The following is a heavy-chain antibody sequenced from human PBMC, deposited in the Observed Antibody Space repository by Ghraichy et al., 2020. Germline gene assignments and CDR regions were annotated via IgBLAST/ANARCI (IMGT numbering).Heavy chain of an antibody. D-gene: IGHD6-19*01. CDR2: ISSSSSTI. V-gene: IGHV3-48*02. CDR1: GFTFSSYS. Sequence: GESLNISCAASGFTFSSYSMNWVRQAPGKGLEWVSYISSSSSTIYYADSVKGRFTISRDNAKNSLYLQMNSLRDEDTAVYYCARDTGEAVAGMRYYYYGMDVWGQGTTVTVSS. CDR3: ARDTGEAVAGMRYYYYGMDV. J-gene: IGHJ6*02.